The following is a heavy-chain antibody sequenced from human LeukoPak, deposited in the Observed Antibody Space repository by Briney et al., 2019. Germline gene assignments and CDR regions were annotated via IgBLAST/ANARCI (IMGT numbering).Heavy chain of an antibody. CDR2: IKSKTDGGTT. Sequence: GVSLRLSCAASGFTFSKAWMSWVRQAPGKGLDWIGRIKSKTDGGTTAYAAPEKGRFTISRDDSKNTLYLQMNSLKTEDTALYYCTTVKGDSSWDRYNWFDPWGQGTLVTVSS. CDR1: GFTFSKAW. V-gene: IGHV3-15*01. J-gene: IGHJ5*02. D-gene: IGHD6-13*01. CDR3: TTVKGDSSWDRYNWFDP.